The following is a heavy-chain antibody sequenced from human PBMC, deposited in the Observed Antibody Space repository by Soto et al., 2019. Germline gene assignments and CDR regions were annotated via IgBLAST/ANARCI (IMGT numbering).Heavy chain of an antibody. CDR2: IRWNSGSI. CDR3: AKDKDGRYCTNGVCYLFDY. J-gene: IGHJ4*02. D-gene: IGHD2-8*01. Sequence: EVQLVESGGGLVQPGRSLRLSCAASGFTFDDYAMHWVRQAPGKGLEWVSGIRWNSGSIGYADSVKGRFTISRDNAKNSLYLQMNSLRAEDTALYYCAKDKDGRYCTNGVCYLFDYWGQGTLVTVSS. CDR1: GFTFDDYA. V-gene: IGHV3-9*01.